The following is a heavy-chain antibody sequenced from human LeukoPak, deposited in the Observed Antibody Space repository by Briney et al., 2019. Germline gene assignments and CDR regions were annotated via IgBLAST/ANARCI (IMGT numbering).Heavy chain of an antibody. CDR1: GDSVSSDSAA. D-gene: IGHD1-1*01. J-gene: IGHJ5*01. Sequence: SQTLSLTCAISGDSVSSDSAAWNWIRQSPSGGLEWLGRTYYRSKRYNDYSAFVKSRIIINPDTSKNQSSLQLNSVTPEDTAVYYCARAVAGTEGWFNSWGQGTLVTVSS. V-gene: IGHV6-1*01. CDR3: ARAVAGTEGWFNS. CDR2: TYYRSKRYN.